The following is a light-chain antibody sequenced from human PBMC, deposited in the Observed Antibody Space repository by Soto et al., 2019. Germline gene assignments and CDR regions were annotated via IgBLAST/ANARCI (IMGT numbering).Light chain of an antibody. J-gene: IGKJ1*01. V-gene: IGKV1-5*01. CDR3: KQYNSYPWT. Sequence: DIQMTQSPSTLSASVGDTVTITCRASHNIFIWLAWYQHKPGKAPKLLIFDASSLHAGVPSRFSGSKSGTEFTLTISSLQPDDFATYYCKQYNSYPWTFGQGTKGDIK. CDR2: DAS. CDR1: HNIFIW.